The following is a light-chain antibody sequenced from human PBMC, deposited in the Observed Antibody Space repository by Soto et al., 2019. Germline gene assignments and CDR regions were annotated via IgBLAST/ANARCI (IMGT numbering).Light chain of an antibody. J-gene: IGLJ1*01. Sequence: QPVLTQPPSASGSPGQSITISCTGTSRDVGAYDYVSWYLQYPDKAPQLLIYYVDHRPSGVSSRFSGSKSGNTASLTISGVQANYDGVDYGCSYAHRITYCFGPGTKAT. V-gene: IGLV2-14*03. CDR2: YVD. CDR1: SRDVGAYDY. CDR3: CSYAHRITYC.